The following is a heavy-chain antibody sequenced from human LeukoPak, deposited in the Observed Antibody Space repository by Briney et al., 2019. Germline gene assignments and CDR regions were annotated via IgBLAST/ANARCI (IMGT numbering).Heavy chain of an antibody. D-gene: IGHD6-19*01. V-gene: IGHV3-48*03. J-gene: IGHJ4*02. CDR2: ISSSGSTI. CDR1: GFTFSSYE. Sequence: PGGSLRLSCAASGFTFSSYEKKWVRQAPGEGLEWVSYISSSGSTIYYADSVKGRFTISRDNAKNSLYLQVNSLRAEDTAVYYCARQYSSGWYYWGQGTLVTVSS. CDR3: ARQYSSGWYY.